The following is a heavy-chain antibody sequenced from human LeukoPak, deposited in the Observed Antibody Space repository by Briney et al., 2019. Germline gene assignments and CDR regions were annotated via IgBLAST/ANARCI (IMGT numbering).Heavy chain of an antibody. CDR1: GYTFTSYY. D-gene: IGHD3-10*01. CDR3: ARVVRLRFGELLVDY. V-gene: IGHV1-69*13. Sequence: GASVEVSCKASGYTFTSYYMHWVRQAPGQGLEWMGGIIPIFGTANYAQKFQGRVTITADESTSTAYMELSSLRSEDTAVYYCARVVRLRFGELLVDYWGQGTLVTVSS. J-gene: IGHJ4*02. CDR2: IIPIFGTA.